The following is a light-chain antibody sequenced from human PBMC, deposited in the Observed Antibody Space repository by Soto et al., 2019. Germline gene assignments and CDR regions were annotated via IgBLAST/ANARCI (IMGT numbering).Light chain of an antibody. V-gene: IGKV1D-13*01. CDR2: DAS. CDR1: QGISNN. J-gene: IGKJ4*01. Sequence: AVQLTQSPSSLSASVGDRVTITCRASQGISNNLAWYQQEPGKAPKLLIYDASTLQGGVPSRFSGSGSGTDFTLTISSLQPADFATYFCQHLHHYPLSFGGGTKVDIK. CDR3: QHLHHYPLS.